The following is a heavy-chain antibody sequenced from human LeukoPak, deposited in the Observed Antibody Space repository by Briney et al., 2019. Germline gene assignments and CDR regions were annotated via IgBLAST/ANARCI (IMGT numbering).Heavy chain of an antibody. Sequence: KPSQTLSLTCTVSGGSISSGSYYWSWIRQPAGKGLEWSGRIYTSGSTNYNPSLKSRVTISVDTSKNQFSLKLSSVTAADTAVYYCAREDSSGWQRYNWFDPWGPGTLVTVSS. D-gene: IGHD6-19*01. J-gene: IGHJ5*02. CDR1: GGSISSGSYY. V-gene: IGHV4-61*02. CDR3: AREDSSGWQRYNWFDP. CDR2: IYTSGST.